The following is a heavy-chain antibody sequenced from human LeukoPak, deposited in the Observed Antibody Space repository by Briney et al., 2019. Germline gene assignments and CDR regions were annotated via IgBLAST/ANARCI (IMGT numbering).Heavy chain of an antibody. CDR2: INHSGST. J-gene: IGHJ6*02. V-gene: IGHV4-34*01. D-gene: IGHD2-2*01. CDR3: VASSRSSTSCHHYYYYYGMDV. CDR1: GGSFSGCY. Sequence: SETLSLTCAVYGGSFSGCYWSWIRQPPGKGLEWIGEINHSGSTNYNPSLKSRVTISVDTSKNQFSLKLSSVTAADTAVYYCVASSRSSTSCHHYYYYYGMDVWGQGTTVTVSS.